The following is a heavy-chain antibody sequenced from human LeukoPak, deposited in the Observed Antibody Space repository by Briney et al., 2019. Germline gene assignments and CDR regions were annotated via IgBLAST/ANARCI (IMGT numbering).Heavy chain of an antibody. D-gene: IGHD5-18*01. CDR1: GASISIYY. Sequence: SETLSLTCTVSGASISIYYWSWIRQPAGKGLEWIGRIYTSGSGNYSPSLKSRVTMSVDTSKNQFSLKLSSVTAADTAVYYCARDRGYSYGYWYFDLWGRGTLVTVSS. J-gene: IGHJ2*01. V-gene: IGHV4-4*07. CDR3: ARDRGYSYGYWYFDL. CDR2: IYTSGSG.